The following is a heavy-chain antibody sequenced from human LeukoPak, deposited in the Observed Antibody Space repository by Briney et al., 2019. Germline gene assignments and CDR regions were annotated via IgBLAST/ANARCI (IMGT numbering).Heavy chain of an antibody. CDR3: ARAGTYDGYKVLDS. J-gene: IGHJ5*01. V-gene: IGHV3-11*01. D-gene: IGHD5-24*01. CDR1: RFVFTNYY. Sequence: MPGGFLRLSCEASRFVFTNYYMSWVRQAPGKGLDWIATIAYDGDTKYYADSAEGRFTISRDNAKNSLSLQMNSLGAEDTAVYFCARAGTYDGYKVLDSWGQGTLVTVSS. CDR2: IAYDGDTK.